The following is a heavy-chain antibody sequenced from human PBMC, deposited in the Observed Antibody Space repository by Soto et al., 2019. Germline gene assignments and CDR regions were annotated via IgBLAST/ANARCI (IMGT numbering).Heavy chain of an antibody. CDR3: ARVSFGNIYDRYGPQISVGL. CDR2: ISYDGGNK. Sequence: GGSLRLSCAASGFTFSSYSMNWVRQAPGKGLEWLAVISYDGGNKYYADSVKGRFTISRDNSKNTLYLQMNSLGEEDTAMYYCARVSFGNIYDRYGPQISVGLWGQGTPVTVSS. J-gene: IGHJ4*02. V-gene: IGHV3-33*08. CDR1: GFTFSSYS. D-gene: IGHD3-9*01.